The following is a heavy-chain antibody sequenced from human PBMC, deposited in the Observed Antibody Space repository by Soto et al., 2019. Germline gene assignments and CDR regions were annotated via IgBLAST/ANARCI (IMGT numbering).Heavy chain of an antibody. J-gene: IGHJ4*02. CDR1: GFSLSTVGMC. CDR3: AHAGDYDLLTFDH. CDR2: IYWDDDK. Sequence: SGPTLVNPTQTLTLTCTFSGFSLSTVGMCVSWIRQPPGKALEWLALIYWDDDKRYSPSLKDRLAISKDTSSNQVVLTITNMDPGDTATYFCAHAGDYDLLTFDHWGPGALVTVSS. V-gene: IGHV2-5*08. D-gene: IGHD4-17*01.